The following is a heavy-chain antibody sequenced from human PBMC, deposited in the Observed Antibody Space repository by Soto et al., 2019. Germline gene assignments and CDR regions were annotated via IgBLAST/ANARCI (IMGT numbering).Heavy chain of an antibody. J-gene: IGHJ4*02. D-gene: IGHD3-10*01. CDR3: ARGVSPRVTMVRGVIDY. Sequence: ASVKVSCKASGYTFTGYYMHWVRQAPGQGLEWMGWINPNSGGTNYAQKFQGRVTMTRDTSISTAYMELSRLRSDDTAVYYCARGVSPRVTMVRGVIDYWGQGTLVTVSS. V-gene: IGHV1-2*02. CDR1: GYTFTGYY. CDR2: INPNSGGT.